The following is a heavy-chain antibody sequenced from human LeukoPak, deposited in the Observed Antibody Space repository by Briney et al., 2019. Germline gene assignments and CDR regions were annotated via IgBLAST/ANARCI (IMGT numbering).Heavy chain of an antibody. V-gene: IGHV3-7*01. CDR2: IKQDGTEK. Sequence: ETLSLTCTVSGYSISSGYYWGWIRQPPGKGLEWVANIKQDGTEKYYVDSVKGRFTISRDNAKNSLYLQMNSLRAEDTAVYYCARDHSSSWYKNYYMDVWGKGTTVTVSS. CDR3: ARDHSSSWYKNYYMDV. CDR1: GYSISSGYY. D-gene: IGHD6-13*01. J-gene: IGHJ6*03.